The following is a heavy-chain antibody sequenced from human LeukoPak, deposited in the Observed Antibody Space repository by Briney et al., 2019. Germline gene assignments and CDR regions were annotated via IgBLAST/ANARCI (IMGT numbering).Heavy chain of an antibody. J-gene: IGHJ4*02. CDR2: ISSDGSNT. D-gene: IGHD3/OR15-3a*01. CDR1: GFTFSSYW. CDR3: ASSFSTVDY. Sequence: GGSLRLSCAASGFTFSSYWVHWVRQAPGKGLVWVSRISSDGSNTGYADSVKGRFTISRDNAKNTVYLQMNSLSAEDTAVYYCASSFSTVDYWGQGTLVTVSS. V-gene: IGHV3-74*01.